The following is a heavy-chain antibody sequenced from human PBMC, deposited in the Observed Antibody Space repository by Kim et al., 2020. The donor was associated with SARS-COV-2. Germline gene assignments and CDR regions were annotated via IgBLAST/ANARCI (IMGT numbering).Heavy chain of an antibody. CDR3: ARADSFGY. CDR1: GFSFSTYS. CDR2: ISSSSSTI. Sequence: GGSLRLSCVASGFSFSTYSMNWVRQAPGKGLEWVSYISSSSSTIYYADSVKGRFTVSRDNAKNSLYLQMNSLRAEDTAVYYCARADSFGYWGQGTPVTVS. V-gene: IGHV3-48*01. J-gene: IGHJ4*02. D-gene: IGHD3-10*01.